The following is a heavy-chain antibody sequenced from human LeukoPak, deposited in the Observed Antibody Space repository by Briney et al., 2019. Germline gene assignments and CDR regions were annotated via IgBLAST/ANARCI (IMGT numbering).Heavy chain of an antibody. D-gene: IGHD3-22*01. CDR2: IKQDGSEK. V-gene: IGHV3-7*01. CDR1: GFTFSSYW. CDR3: VNYDSHGNWFDP. J-gene: IGHJ5*02. Sequence: GGSLRLSCAASGFTFSSYWMSWVRQAPGKGLEWVANIKQDGSEKYYVDSVKGRFTISRDNAKNSLYLQMNSLRAEDTAVYYCVNYDSHGNWFDPWGQGTLVTVSS.